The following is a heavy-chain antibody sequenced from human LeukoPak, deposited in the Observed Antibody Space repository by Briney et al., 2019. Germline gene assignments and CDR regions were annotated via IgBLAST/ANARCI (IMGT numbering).Heavy chain of an antibody. D-gene: IGHD3-22*01. J-gene: IGHJ5*02. Sequence: PSETLSLTCAVYGGSFSGYYWSWIRQPPGKGLEWIGEINHSGSTNYNPSLKSRVTISVDTSKNQFSLKLSSVTAADTAVYYCARVISPYYYDSSGYYGDWFDPWGQGTLVTVSS. CDR2: INHSGST. V-gene: IGHV4-34*01. CDR3: ARVISPYYYDSSGYYGDWFDP. CDR1: GGSFSGYY.